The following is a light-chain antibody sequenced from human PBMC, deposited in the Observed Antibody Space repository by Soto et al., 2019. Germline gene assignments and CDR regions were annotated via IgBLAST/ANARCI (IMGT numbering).Light chain of an antibody. CDR2: EVS. V-gene: IGLV2-8*01. CDR1: SSDIGDYNY. CDR3: SLYVGNNNLV. J-gene: IGLJ2*01. Sequence: QSALTQPPSASGSPGQSVTVSCTGTSSDIGDYNYVSWYQQHPGKAPKLMIYEVSKRPSGVPDRFSGSKSGNTASLTVSGFQADDEADYYCSLYVGNNNLVFGGGTKLTVL.